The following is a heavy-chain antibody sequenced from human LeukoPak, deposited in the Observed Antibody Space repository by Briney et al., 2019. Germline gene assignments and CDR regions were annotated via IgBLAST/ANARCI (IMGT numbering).Heavy chain of an antibody. CDR3: AGYCSSTSCYSPKTSDY. D-gene: IGHD2-2*01. V-gene: IGHV3-9*01. J-gene: IGHJ4*02. Sequence: GRSLRLSCAASGFTFDDYAMHWVRQAPGKGLEWVSGISSNSGSIGYADSVKGRFTISRVNAKNSLYLQMNSLRAEDTALYYCAGYCSSTSCYSPKTSDYWGQGTLVTVSS. CDR1: GFTFDDYA. CDR2: ISSNSGSI.